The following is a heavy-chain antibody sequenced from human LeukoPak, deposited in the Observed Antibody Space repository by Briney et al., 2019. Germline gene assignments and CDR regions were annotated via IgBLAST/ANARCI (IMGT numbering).Heavy chain of an antibody. CDR3: AKDRYGDYSNWFDP. D-gene: IGHD4-17*01. V-gene: IGHV3-9*01. CDR1: GFTFSSYW. Sequence: GGSLRLSCAASGFTFSSYWMNWVRQAPGKGLEWVSGISWNSGSIGYAASVKGRFTISRDNAKNSLYLQMNSLRAEDTALYYCAKDRYGDYSNWFDPWGQGTLVTVSS. CDR2: ISWNSGSI. J-gene: IGHJ5*02.